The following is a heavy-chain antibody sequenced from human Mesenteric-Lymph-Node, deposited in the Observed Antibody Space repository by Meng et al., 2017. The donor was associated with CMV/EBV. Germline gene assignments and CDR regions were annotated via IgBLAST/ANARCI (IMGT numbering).Heavy chain of an antibody. Sequence: GESLKISCAASGFTFSDYYMSWIRQAPGKGLEWVSYISSSGSTIYYADSVKGRFTISRDNAKNSLYLQMNSLRAEDTAVYYCAKDLGAGGAFHIWGQGTMVTVSS. D-gene: IGHD4/OR15-4a*01. J-gene: IGHJ3*02. CDR3: AKDLGAGGAFHI. V-gene: IGHV3-11*01. CDR2: ISSSGSTI. CDR1: GFTFSDYY.